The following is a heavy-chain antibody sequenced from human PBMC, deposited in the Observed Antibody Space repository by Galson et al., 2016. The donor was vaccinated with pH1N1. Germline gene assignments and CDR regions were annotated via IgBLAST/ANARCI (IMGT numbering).Heavy chain of an antibody. CDR2: INPKNGDT. J-gene: IGHJ4*02. V-gene: IGHV1-2*02. CDR3: ARGNLTFDL. Sequence: SVKVSCKASGYTFTGSYLHWVRQAPGQGLEWMGSINPKNGDTSYAEKFQDRVTMTSDTSITTGYMELRRLRSDDTALYYCARGNLTFDLWGQGVLVTVS. CDR1: GYTFTGSY.